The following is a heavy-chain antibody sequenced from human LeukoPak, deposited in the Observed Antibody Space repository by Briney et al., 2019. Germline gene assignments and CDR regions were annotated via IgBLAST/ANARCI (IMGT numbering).Heavy chain of an antibody. Sequence: GGSLRLSCAASGFTFSNYEMNWVRQAPGKGLEWVSYISRSSGSSIYYADSVKGRFTISRDNAKNSLHLQMNSLRAEDTAVYYCARDSSGWYYFDYWGQGILVTVPS. CDR2: ISRSSGSSI. V-gene: IGHV3-48*03. J-gene: IGHJ4*02. D-gene: IGHD6-19*01. CDR3: ARDSSGWYYFDY. CDR1: GFTFSNYE.